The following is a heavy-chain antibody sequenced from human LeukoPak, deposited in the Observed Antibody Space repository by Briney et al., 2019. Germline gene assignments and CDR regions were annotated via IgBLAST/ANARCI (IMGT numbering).Heavy chain of an antibody. CDR2: INYGGTT. CDR1: GGSISSSNYY. CDR3: ARYVVFGSGKYYFDY. V-gene: IGHV4-39*01. D-gene: IGHD3-10*01. Sequence: SETLSLTCTVSGGSISSSNYYWSWIRQPPGKELEWIASINYGGTTYYNPSLKSRVTISVDTSKNQFSLRLSSVTAADTAVYLCARYVVFGSGKYYFDYWGQGSLVTVSS. J-gene: IGHJ4*02.